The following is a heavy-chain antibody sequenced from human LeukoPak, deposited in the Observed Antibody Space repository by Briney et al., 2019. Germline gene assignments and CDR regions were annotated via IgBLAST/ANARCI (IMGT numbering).Heavy chain of an antibody. CDR3: ARPAAGTLNAFDI. V-gene: IGHV3-7*01. D-gene: IGHD6-13*01. CDR1: GFTFSSYW. CDR2: IKQDGSEK. J-gene: IGHJ3*02. Sequence: GGSLRLSCAASGFTFSSYWMSWVRQAPGKGLEWVANIKQDGSEKYYVDSVKGRFTISRDNAKNSLYLQMNSLRAEDTAVYYCARPAAGTLNAFDIWGQGTMVTVSS.